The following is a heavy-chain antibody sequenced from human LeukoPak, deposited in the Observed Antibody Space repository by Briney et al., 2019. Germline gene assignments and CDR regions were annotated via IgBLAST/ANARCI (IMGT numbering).Heavy chain of an antibody. CDR3: AKAPKGSGYRPSVY. CDR2: ISGSGGST. D-gene: IGHD3-3*01. J-gene: IGHJ4*02. V-gene: IGHV3-23*01. CDR1: GFTFSSYA. Sequence: GGYLRLSCAASGFTFSSYAMSWVRQAPGKGLEWVSAISGSGGSTYYADSVKGRFTISRDNSKNTLYLQMNSLRAEDTAVYYCAKAPKGSGYRPSVYWGQGTLVTVSS.